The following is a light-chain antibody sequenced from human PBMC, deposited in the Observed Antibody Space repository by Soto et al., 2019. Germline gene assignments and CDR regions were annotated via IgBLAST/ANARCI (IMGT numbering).Light chain of an antibody. Sequence: EIVLTQSPGTLSLSPRERATLSCRASQSVRSSYLAWYQQKPGQAPRLLIYGASSRATGIPDRFSGSGSGTDFTLTISRLEPEDFEVYYCQQYSSSPPTFGGGTKVDIK. CDR1: QSVRSSY. CDR3: QQYSSSPPT. J-gene: IGKJ4*01. CDR2: GAS. V-gene: IGKV3-20*01.